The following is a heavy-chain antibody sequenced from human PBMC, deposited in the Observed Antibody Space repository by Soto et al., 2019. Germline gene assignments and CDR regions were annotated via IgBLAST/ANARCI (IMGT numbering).Heavy chain of an antibody. J-gene: IGHJ4*02. CDR1: GFTFSSYA. Sequence: GGSLRLSCAASGFTFSSYAMSWVRQTPGKGLEWVSTISGTGGSTYYPDSVKGRFTISRDNSKNTVYLQMNSLRAEDAAVYYCAKEMTSGYYLLAYWGQGTLVTVSS. D-gene: IGHD3-22*01. CDR2: ISGTGGST. V-gene: IGHV3-23*01. CDR3: AKEMTSGYYLLAY.